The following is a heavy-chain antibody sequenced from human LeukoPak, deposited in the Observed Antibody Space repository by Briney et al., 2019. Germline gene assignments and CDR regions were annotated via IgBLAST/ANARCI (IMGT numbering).Heavy chain of an antibody. V-gene: IGHV1-18*01. J-gene: IGHJ4*02. D-gene: IGHD2-15*01. CDR2: ISAYNGNT. CDR1: GYTFTSYG. Sequence: ASVKVSCKASGYTFTSYGISWVRQAPGQGLEWMGWISAYNGNTNYAQKLQGRVTMTTDTSTSTAYMELRSLRSDDTAVYYCARLTDLGYCSXXXCLDYWGQGTLVTVSS. CDR3: ARLTDLGYCSXXXCLDY.